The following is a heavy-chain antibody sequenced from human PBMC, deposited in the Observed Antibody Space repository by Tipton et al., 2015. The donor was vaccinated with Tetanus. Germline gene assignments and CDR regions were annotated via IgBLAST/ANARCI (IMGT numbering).Heavy chain of an antibody. J-gene: IGHJ6*02. CDR3: ARDRGDYIFYGMDV. Sequence: QVQLVQSGAEVKKPGASVKVSCKASGYTFTGYYIYWVRQGPGQGHEWMGWIDPNSGGTVYAQKFQGRVTMTRDTSISTAYMELRSLRSDDTAVYYCARDRGDYIFYGMDVWGPRTTVTVS. CDR1: GYTFTGYY. CDR2: IDPNSGGT. D-gene: IGHD3-22*01. V-gene: IGHV1-2*02.